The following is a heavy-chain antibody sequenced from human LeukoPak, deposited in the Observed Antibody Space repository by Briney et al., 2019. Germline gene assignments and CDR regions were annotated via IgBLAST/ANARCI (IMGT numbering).Heavy chain of an antibody. CDR1: GFAFGDYA. Sequence: PGGSLRLSCVASGFAFGDYAMGWVRQAPGKGLEWVSATTNSGGSTYYADSVQGRFTISRDDSGNTVYLQMNSLRPEDTGVYYCAKDAQRGFDYSNSLESWGQGTPVTVST. D-gene: IGHD4-11*01. V-gene: IGHV3-23*01. J-gene: IGHJ5*01. CDR3: AKDAQRGFDYSNSLES. CDR2: TTNSGGST.